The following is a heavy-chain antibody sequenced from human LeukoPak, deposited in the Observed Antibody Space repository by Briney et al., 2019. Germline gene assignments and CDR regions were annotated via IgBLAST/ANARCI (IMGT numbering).Heavy chain of an antibody. J-gene: IGHJ4*02. CDR2: ISVGAEYI. CDR3: ASGPPFLKYFEY. D-gene: IGHD3-3*01. V-gene: IGHV3-23*01. CDR1: GFTFSTHV. Sequence: GGSLRLSCAASGFTFSTHVMNWFRQAPGKGLEWVSTISVGAEYIFYADSVKGRFTISRDDSNNALYLQMHSLRAEDTALYYCASGPPFLKYFEYWGQGTLVTVSS.